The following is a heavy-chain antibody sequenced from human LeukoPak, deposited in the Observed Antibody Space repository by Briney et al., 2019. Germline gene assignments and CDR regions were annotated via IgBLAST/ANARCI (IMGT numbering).Heavy chain of an antibody. D-gene: IGHD6-13*01. J-gene: IGHJ6*03. Sequence: SETLSLTCTVPGGSLSSTSYYWGCIRHPPGKRLEWTGKIYHSGSNYYNPSLKGRSTISIDTSKNQYSLKLSSVTAADTAVYYCARGNQQRYYMDVWGKGTTVTVSS. CDR2: IYHSGSN. CDR1: GGSLSSTSYY. V-gene: IGHV4-39*07. CDR3: ARGNQQRYYMDV.